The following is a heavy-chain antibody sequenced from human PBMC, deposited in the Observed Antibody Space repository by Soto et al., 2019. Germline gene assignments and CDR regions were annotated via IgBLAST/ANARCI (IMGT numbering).Heavy chain of an antibody. CDR1: GSTVSGHW. CDR3: ARGINYAMDV. Sequence: EVQLVESGGGSVQPGGSLRLSCAASGSTVSGHWMHWVRQEPGRGLVWVSLISPDGSVTTYADSVKGRFTISRDNAQKTRTLQMNSLRAEDTAVYYCARGINYAMDVWGQGTTVTVSS. CDR2: ISPDGSVT. J-gene: IGHJ6*02. V-gene: IGHV3-74*01.